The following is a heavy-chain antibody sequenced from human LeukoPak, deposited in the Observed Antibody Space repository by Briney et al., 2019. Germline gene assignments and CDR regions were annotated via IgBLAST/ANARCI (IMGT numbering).Heavy chain of an antibody. CDR3: GKDPNGDYIGAFDF. D-gene: IGHD4-17*01. Sequence: GGSLRLSCVASGLAFRNYAMTWVSQAPGKGLEWVSVIRGSGGDIRYADSVKGRFTISRDNSVNTLYLQMNSLRAEDTAVYYCGKDPNGDYIGAFDFWGQGTMVTVSS. CDR2: IRGSGGDI. V-gene: IGHV3-23*01. J-gene: IGHJ3*01. CDR1: GLAFRNYA.